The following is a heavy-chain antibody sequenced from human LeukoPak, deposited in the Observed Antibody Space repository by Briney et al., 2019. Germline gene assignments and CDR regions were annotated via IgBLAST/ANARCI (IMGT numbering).Heavy chain of an antibody. CDR2: IYHSGST. CDR3: ARGSSGWRTTDY. Sequence: SGTLSLTCAVSGGSIRSSNWGSGGRQPPGKGLGWIGEIYHSGSTNYNPSLKSRVTISVGKSKNQFSLKLSSVTAADTAVYYCARGSSGWRTTDYWGQGTLVTVSS. V-gene: IGHV4-4*02. D-gene: IGHD6-19*01. J-gene: IGHJ4*02. CDR1: GGSIRSSNW.